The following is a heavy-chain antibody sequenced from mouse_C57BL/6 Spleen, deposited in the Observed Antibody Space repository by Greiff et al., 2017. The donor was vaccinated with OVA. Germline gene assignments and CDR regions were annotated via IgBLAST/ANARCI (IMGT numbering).Heavy chain of an antibody. CDR1: GYTFTAYN. Sequence: QVQLKQSGAELARPGASVELSCKASGYTFTAYNISWVKQRIGQGLEWIGEIYPRSGNIYYNEKFKGKATLTADKSSSTAYMELRSLTSEDSAVYFCSRSPWDVGDDWGQGTTLTVSS. CDR3: SRSPWDVGDD. CDR2: IYPRSGNI. D-gene: IGHD4-1*01. J-gene: IGHJ2*01. V-gene: IGHV1-81*01.